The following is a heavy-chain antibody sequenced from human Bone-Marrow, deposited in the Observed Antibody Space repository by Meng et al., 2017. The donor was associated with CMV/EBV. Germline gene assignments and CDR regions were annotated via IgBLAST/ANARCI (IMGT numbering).Heavy chain of an antibody. CDR1: GFTFSSYS. J-gene: IGHJ4*02. D-gene: IGHD3-22*01. CDR3: AKDRCSTMSCPLDY. CDR2: ISGSGGTT. V-gene: IGHV3-23*01. Sequence: GGSLRLSCAASGFTFSSYSMNWVRQAPGQGLEWVSSISGSGGTTNYADSVKGRFIISRDNSRDTLYLQMSSLRVEDTAIYYCAKDRCSTMSCPLDYWGQGALVTVSS.